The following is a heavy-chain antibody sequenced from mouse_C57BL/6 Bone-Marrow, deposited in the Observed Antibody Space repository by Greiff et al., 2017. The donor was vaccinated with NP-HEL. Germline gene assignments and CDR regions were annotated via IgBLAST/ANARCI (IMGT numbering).Heavy chain of an antibody. J-gene: IGHJ3*01. CDR3: ARRGYYVAWFAY. D-gene: IGHD2-3*01. Sequence: QVQLQQPGAELVKPGASVKLSCKASGYTFTSYWMHWVKQRPGQGLEWIGMIHPNSGSTNYNEKFKSKATLTVDKSSSTAYMQLSSLTSEDSAVYYGARRGYYVAWFAYWGQGTLVTVSA. CDR2: IHPNSGST. V-gene: IGHV1-64*01. CDR1: GYTFTSYW.